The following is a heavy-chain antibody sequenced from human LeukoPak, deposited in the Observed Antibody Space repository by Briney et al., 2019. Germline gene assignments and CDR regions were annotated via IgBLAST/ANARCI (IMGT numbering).Heavy chain of an antibody. V-gene: IGHV1-2*02. CDR3: ARDRWELLGSFQH. CDR1: GYTFTGYY. J-gene: IGHJ1*01. CDR2: INPNSGGT. Sequence: ASVKVSCKASGYTFTGYYMHWVRQAPGQGLEWMGWINPNSGGTNYAQKFQGRVTMTRDTFISTAYMELSRLRSDDTAVYYCARDRWELLGSFQHWGQGTLVTVSS. D-gene: IGHD1-26*01.